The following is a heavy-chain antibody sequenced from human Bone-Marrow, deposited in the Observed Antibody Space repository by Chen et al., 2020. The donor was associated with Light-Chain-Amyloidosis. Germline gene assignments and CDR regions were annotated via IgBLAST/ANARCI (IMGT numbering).Heavy chain of an antibody. D-gene: IGHD1-7*01. J-gene: IGHJ4*02. CDR1: GFTFSAYT. V-gene: IGHV3-21*02. Sequence: EVQLVESGGGLVKPGGSLRLSCAASGFTFSAYTMNWVRQAPGKGLEWVSSISRDGSHIYYADSVKGRFTISRDNAKNSLFLQMNSLGAEDTAVYYCTRENRYTLQLELFDYWGQGTLITVSS. CDR3: TRENRYTLQLELFDY. CDR2: ISRDGSHI.